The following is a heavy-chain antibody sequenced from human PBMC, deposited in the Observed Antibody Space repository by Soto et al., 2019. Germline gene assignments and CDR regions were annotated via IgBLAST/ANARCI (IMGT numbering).Heavy chain of an antibody. Sequence: GGSLRLSCAASGFTFSNAWMSWVRQAPGKGLEWVGRIKSKTDGGTTDYAAPVKGRFTISRDDSKNTLYLQMNSLKTEDTAVYYWTTDLFDSSGYYSSYYFDYWGQGTLVTVSS. V-gene: IGHV3-15*01. D-gene: IGHD3-22*01. J-gene: IGHJ4*02. CDR3: TTDLFDSSGYYSSYYFDY. CDR1: GFTFSNAW. CDR2: IKSKTDGGTT.